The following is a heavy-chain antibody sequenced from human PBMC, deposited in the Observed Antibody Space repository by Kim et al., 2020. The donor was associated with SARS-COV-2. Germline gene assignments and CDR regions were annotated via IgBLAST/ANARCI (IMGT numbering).Heavy chain of an antibody. J-gene: IGHJ4*02. Sequence: TNYGQKFQGRVTMTRDTSISTAYMELSRLRSDDTAVYYCARVGSSGSFDYWGQGTLVTVSS. D-gene: IGHD6-19*01. V-gene: IGHV1-2*02. CDR2: T. CDR3: ARVGSSGSFDY.